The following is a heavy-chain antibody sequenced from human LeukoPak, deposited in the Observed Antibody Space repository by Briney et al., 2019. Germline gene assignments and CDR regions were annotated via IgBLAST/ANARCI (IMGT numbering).Heavy chain of an antibody. D-gene: IGHD1-26*01. V-gene: IGHV1-18*01. CDR2: VSAYTGNT. Sequence: ASVKVSCKASGYTFTSYGISWVRQAPGQGLEWMGWVSAYTGNTNSAQKLQGRVTMTTDTSTSTAYMELRSLKSDDTAVYYCAKAMVGGAVDYWGQGTLVTVSS. J-gene: IGHJ4*02. CDR3: AKAMVGGAVDY. CDR1: GYTFTSYG.